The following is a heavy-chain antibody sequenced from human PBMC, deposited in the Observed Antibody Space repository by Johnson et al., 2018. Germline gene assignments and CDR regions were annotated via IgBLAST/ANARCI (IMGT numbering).Heavy chain of an antibody. V-gene: IGHV3-30*18. CDR1: GFTFNNYG. J-gene: IGHJ6*02. CDR3: AKALKDLRFLEPSNGMDV. Sequence: QLVESGLGVVQPGRSLRLSCAASGFTFNNYGMHWVRQAPGKGLEWVAVISYDGTYTYYADSVRGRFFISRDNYTNTPYLQMSTLRPHDTAVYYCAKALKDLRFLEPSNGMDVWGQGTMVIVSS. D-gene: IGHD3-3*01. CDR2: ISYDGTYT.